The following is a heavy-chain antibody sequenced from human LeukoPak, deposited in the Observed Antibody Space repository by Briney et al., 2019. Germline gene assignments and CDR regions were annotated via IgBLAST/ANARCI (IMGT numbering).Heavy chain of an antibody. V-gene: IGHV4-4*07. CDR1: GGSISDYY. D-gene: IGHD3-10*01. Sequence: SETLSLTCSVSGGSISDYYWSWIRQPAGKGLECIGRISSSGSTNYNPSLKSRVTMSVDTSKNQFFLRLRSVTAADTAVYYCARSPRRPHFYSSGSYYYYFDCWGQGTLVTVSS. CDR3: ARSPRRPHFYSSGSYYYYFDC. J-gene: IGHJ4*02. CDR2: ISSSGST.